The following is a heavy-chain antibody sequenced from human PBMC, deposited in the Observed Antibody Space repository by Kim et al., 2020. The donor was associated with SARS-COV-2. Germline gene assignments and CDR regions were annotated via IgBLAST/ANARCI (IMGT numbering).Heavy chain of an antibody. Sequence: SVKVSCKASGGTFSSYAISWVRQAPGQGLEWMGGIIPIFGTANYAQKFQGRVTITADESTSTAYMELSSLRSEDTAVYYCARLNPSGSYYYGGNYYYYGMDVWGQGTTVTVSS. CDR2: IIPIFGTA. J-gene: IGHJ6*02. CDR3: ARLNPSGSYYYGGNYYYYGMDV. D-gene: IGHD1-26*01. V-gene: IGHV1-69*13. CDR1: GGTFSSYA.